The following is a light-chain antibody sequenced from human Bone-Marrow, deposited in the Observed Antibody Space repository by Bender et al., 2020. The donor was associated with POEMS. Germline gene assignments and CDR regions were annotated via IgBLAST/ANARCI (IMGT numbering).Light chain of an antibody. CDR3: QSADSSGSYVV. CDR1: ALTKQF. J-gene: IGLJ2*01. Sequence: SFELTQAPSVSVSPGQTARITCSGDALTKQFAYWYQHNPGQAPLILIYKDTERPSGIPERFFGSSSGTVVTLTISGVQAEDEAYYYCQSADSSGSYVVFGGGTKVTVL. V-gene: IGLV3-25*03. CDR2: KDT.